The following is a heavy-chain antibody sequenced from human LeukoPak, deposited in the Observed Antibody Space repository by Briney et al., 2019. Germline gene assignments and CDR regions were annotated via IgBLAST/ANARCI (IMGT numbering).Heavy chain of an antibody. CDR1: GGSISSSYW. CDR2: IYHSGST. D-gene: IGHD3-10*01. J-gene: IGHJ4*02. V-gene: IGHV4-4*02. CDR3: ARRDSKLRGHYDY. Sequence: PSETLSLTCAVSGGSISSSYWWTWVRQPPGKGLEWIGEIYHSGSTNYNPSLESRVSISVDKSKNQFSLNLISVTAADTAVYYCARRDSKLRGHYDYWGQGILVTVSS.